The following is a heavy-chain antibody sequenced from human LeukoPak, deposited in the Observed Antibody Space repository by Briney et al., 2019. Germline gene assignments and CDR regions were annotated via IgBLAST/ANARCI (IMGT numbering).Heavy chain of an antibody. CDR2: IYYSGST. D-gene: IGHD1-14*01. V-gene: IGHV4-39*07. Sequence: SETLSLTCTVSGGSISSSSYYWGWIRQPPGKGLEWIGSIYYSGSTYYNPSLKSRVTISVDTSKNQFSLKLSSVTAADTAVYYCARGKGTLNFDYWGQGTLVTVSS. CDR1: GGSISSSSYY. CDR3: ARGKGTLNFDY. J-gene: IGHJ4*02.